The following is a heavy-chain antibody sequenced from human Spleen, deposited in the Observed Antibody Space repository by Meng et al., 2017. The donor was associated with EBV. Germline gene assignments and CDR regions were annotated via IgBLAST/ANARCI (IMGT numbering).Heavy chain of an antibody. D-gene: IGHD3-10*01. CDR2: ISNSGDTT. J-gene: IGHJ3*02. V-gene: IGHV3-23*01. Sequence: VQVLESGGGLVQPGGSLRLSCAASGFRFSSYVMSWVRQAPGKGLEWVSVISNSGDTTYYADSVHGRFTISRDSSENTLYLQMNSLRADDTAVYYCARDSGGDDAFDIWGQGTMVTVSS. CDR3: ARDSGGDDAFDI. CDR1: GFRFSSYV.